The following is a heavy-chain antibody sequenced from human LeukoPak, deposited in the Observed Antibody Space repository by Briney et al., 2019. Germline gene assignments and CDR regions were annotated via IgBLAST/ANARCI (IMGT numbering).Heavy chain of an antibody. Sequence: GGSLRLSCAASGFIFSSYWMSWVRQAPGKGLEWVANIKQDGSEKYYVGSVKGRFTISRDNAKNSLYLQMNSLRAEDTAVYYCARVVRYCSGGSCYPQRFDPWGQGTLVTVSS. V-gene: IGHV3-7*01. CDR3: ARVVRYCSGGSCYPQRFDP. D-gene: IGHD2-15*01. J-gene: IGHJ5*02. CDR1: GFIFSSYW. CDR2: IKQDGSEK.